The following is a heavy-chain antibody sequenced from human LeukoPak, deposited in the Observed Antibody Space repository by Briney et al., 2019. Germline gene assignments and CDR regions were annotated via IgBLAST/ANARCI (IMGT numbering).Heavy chain of an antibody. V-gene: IGHV3-74*01. Sequence: GGSLRLSCAASGFTFSSYWMHWVRQVPGKGLVWVSRINSDGSSTSYADSVKGRFTISRDNAKNTLYLQMNSLRAEDTAVYYCAMTADYGDYPIFDYWGQGTLVTVSS. D-gene: IGHD4-17*01. CDR3: AMTADYGDYPIFDY. CDR2: INSDGSST. CDR1: GFTFSSYW. J-gene: IGHJ4*02.